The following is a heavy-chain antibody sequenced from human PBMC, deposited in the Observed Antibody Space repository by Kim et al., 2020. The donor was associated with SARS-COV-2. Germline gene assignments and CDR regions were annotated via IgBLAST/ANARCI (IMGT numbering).Heavy chain of an antibody. J-gene: IGHJ4*02. Sequence: SVKVSCKASGGTFSSYAISWVRQAPGQGLEWMGGIIPIFGTANYAQKFQGRVTITADESTSTAYMELSSLRSEDTAVYYCARAVGFSSGQYYFDYWGQGTLVTVSS. D-gene: IGHD3-22*01. V-gene: IGHV1-69*13. CDR1: GGTFSSYA. CDR2: IIPIFGTA. CDR3: ARAVGFSSGQYYFDY.